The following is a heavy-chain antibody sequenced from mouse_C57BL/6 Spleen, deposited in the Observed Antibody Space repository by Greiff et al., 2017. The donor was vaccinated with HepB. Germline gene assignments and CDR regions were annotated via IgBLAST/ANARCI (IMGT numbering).Heavy chain of an antibody. J-gene: IGHJ1*03. V-gene: IGHV1-5*01. CDR1: GYTFTSYW. D-gene: IGHD2-3*01. CDR2: IYPGNSDT. CDR3: TRSQDGYYGYCDV. Sequence: EVMLVESGTVLARPGASVKMSCKTSGYTFTSYWMHWVKQRPGQGLEWIGAIYPGNSDTSNNQKFKGKAKLTAVTSASTAYMELSSLTNEDAAVYYCTRSQDGYYGYCDVWGTGTTVTVSS.